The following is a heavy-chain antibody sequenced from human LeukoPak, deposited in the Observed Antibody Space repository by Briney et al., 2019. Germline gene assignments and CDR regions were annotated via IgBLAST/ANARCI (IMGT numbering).Heavy chain of an antibody. Sequence: SETLSLTCTVSGDSISNYYWNWIRQSPGKGLEWIGHVHFSGETNYNPSLKSRVAISLDSAKNQFSLRLISVTAEDQAVYYCARRVEMSSASATSDTWLDPWGQGTLVSVSP. V-gene: IGHV4-59*01. D-gene: IGHD3-10*01. CDR2: VHFSGET. CDR3: ARRVEMSSASATSDTWLDP. J-gene: IGHJ5*02. CDR1: GDSISNYY.